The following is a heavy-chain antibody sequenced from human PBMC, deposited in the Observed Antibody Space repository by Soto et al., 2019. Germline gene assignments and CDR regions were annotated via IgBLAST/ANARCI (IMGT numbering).Heavy chain of an antibody. J-gene: IGHJ4*02. Sequence: ASVKVSCKVSGYTLTELSMHWVRQAPGKGLEWMGGFDPEDGETIYAQKFQGRVTMTEDTPTDTAYMELSSLRSEDTAVYYCATASWSLIPERGYSYGYTFDYWGQGTLVTVSS. CDR1: GYTLTELS. CDR2: FDPEDGET. V-gene: IGHV1-24*01. D-gene: IGHD5-18*01. CDR3: ATASWSLIPERGYSYGYTFDY.